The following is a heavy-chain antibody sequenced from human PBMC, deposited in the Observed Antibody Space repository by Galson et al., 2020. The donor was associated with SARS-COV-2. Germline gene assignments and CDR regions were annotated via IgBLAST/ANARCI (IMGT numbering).Heavy chain of an antibody. J-gene: IGHJ6*02. Sequence: SQTLSLTCAISGDSVSSNSAAWNWIRRSPSRGLEWLGRTYYRSQWFNDYAVSLRSRITINSDTSRNQFSLQLNSVTPEDTAVYYCARGGYYGSGSDSSYYYGMDVWGQGTTVSVSS. CDR2: TYYRSQWFN. CDR3: ARGGYYGSGSDSSYYYGMDV. D-gene: IGHD3-10*01. V-gene: IGHV6-1*01. CDR1: GDSVSSNSAA.